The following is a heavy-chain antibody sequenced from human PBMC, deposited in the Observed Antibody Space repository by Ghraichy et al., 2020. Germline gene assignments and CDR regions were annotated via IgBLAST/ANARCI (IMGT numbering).Heavy chain of an antibody. CDR3: ARDLPSFITIFGVVSGGGMDV. J-gene: IGHJ6*02. CDR2: ISAYNGNT. Sequence: ASVKVSCKASGYTFTSYGISWVRQAPGQGLEWMGWISAYNGNTNYAQKIQGRVTMTTDTSTSTAYMELRSLRSDDTAVYYCARDLPSFITIFGVVSGGGMDVWGQGTTVTVSS. CDR1: GYTFTSYG. V-gene: IGHV1-18*01. D-gene: IGHD3-3*01.